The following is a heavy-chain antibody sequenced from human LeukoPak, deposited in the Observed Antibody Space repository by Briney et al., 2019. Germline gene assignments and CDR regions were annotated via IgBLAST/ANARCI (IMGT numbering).Heavy chain of an antibody. CDR1: GFTFRSSW. Sequence: PGGSLRLSCAASGFTFRSSWMNWARPAPGKGLEWVANISEDGGRKYYVDSVKGRFTISRDNAKSSLYLQMNSLRVDDTAVYYCARGYFDSSGGQGVLVTVSS. J-gene: IGHJ1*01. D-gene: IGHD3-9*01. V-gene: IGHV3-7*04. CDR3: ARGYFDSS. CDR2: ISEDGGRK.